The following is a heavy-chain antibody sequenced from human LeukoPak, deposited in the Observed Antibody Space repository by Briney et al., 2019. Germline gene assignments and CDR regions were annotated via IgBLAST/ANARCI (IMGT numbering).Heavy chain of an antibody. Sequence: GGSLRLSCAASGFTFSSYAMGWVRQAPGKGLEWVSAISGSGGSTYYADSVKGRFTISRDNSKNTLYLQMNSLRAEDTAVYYCAKRPFEWFGELLPHFDYWGQGTLVTVSS. J-gene: IGHJ4*02. CDR2: ISGSGGST. CDR3: AKRPFEWFGELLPHFDY. V-gene: IGHV3-23*01. D-gene: IGHD3-10*01. CDR1: GFTFSSYA.